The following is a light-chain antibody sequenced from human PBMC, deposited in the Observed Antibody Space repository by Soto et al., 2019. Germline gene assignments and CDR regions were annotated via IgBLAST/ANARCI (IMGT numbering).Light chain of an antibody. J-gene: IGLJ2*01. CDR2: EVS. CDR3: SSYTSRSTVA. Sequence: QSVLTQPASVSGSPGQSITLSCTGSNTDVGAYNYVSWYQQHPGKAPKLMIYEVSNRPSGVSNRFSGSKSGITASLTISGLQPEDEADYYCSSYTSRSTVAFGGGTKVTVL. V-gene: IGLV2-14*01. CDR1: NTDVGAYNY.